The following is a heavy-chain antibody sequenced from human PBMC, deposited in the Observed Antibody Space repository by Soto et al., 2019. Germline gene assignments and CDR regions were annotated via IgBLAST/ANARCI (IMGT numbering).Heavy chain of an antibody. Sequence: VCLRISCVSSVFTFSIYWMSWVRQARGNGLEWVANIKQDGREKYYLDSVKGRFTISRDNAKNSLYLQMKSLRAEDTAVYYCARDDKDFWSGLLYYFDYWGQGTMVTVSS. V-gene: IGHV3-7*01. CDR2: IKQDGREK. CDR1: VFTFSIYW. J-gene: IGHJ4*02. CDR3: ARDDKDFWSGLLYYFDY. D-gene: IGHD3-3*01.